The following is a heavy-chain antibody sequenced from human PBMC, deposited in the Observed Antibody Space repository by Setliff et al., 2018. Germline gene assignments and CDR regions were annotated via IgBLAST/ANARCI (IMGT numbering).Heavy chain of an antibody. D-gene: IGHD3-16*01. V-gene: IGHV1-2*02. Sequence: SVKVSCKASGFTFTDYLMNWMRQAPEQGLEWMGRINLNTGNIFYAQEFQGRVTLTRDTSTSTAYMELTGLKYDDTAIYYCARDTLALGDITLFDYWGQGTLVTVSS. CDR1: GFTFTDYL. J-gene: IGHJ4*02. CDR3: ARDTLALGDITLFDY. CDR2: INLNTGNI.